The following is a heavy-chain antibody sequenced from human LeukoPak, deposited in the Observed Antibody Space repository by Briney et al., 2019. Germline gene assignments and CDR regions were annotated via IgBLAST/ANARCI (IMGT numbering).Heavy chain of an antibody. CDR1: GFTFSSYG. Sequence: PGRSLRLSCAASGFTFSSYGMPWVRQAPGKGLEWLAVIWYDGSRRNYIDSVKDRFTISRDNSKNMVYLQMNSLRAEDTAVYYCGRDQTTRGSPKPNWFDPWGQGTLVTVSS. J-gene: IGHJ5*02. CDR3: GRDQTTRGSPKPNWFDP. CDR2: IWYDGSRR. V-gene: IGHV3-33*01. D-gene: IGHD3-16*01.